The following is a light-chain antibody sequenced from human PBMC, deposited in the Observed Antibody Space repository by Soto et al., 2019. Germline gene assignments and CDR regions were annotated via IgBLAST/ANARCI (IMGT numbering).Light chain of an antibody. CDR1: QDISNY. Sequence: DIQRTQSPSSLSASVGDRVTITCQASQDISNYLNWYQQKPGKAPKLLIYDASNLETGVPSRFSGSGSGTDFTFTISSLQPEDIATYYCQQYDNLPPLFGGGTKVEIK. CDR3: QQYDNLPPL. V-gene: IGKV1-33*01. CDR2: DAS. J-gene: IGKJ4*01.